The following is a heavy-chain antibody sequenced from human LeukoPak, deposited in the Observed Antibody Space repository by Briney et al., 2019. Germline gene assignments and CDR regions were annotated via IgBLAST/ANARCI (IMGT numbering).Heavy chain of an antibody. CDR3: ARPAAGQGGDWYFDL. D-gene: IGHD6-13*01. Sequence: SETLSLTCIVSGGSINNYFWSWIRQPPGKGLEWIGYVHYTGSTNYNPSLKSRATISVDTSKKQFSLKLSSVTATDTAVYYCARPAAGQGGDWYFDLWGRGTLVTVSS. V-gene: IGHV4-59*08. J-gene: IGHJ2*01. CDR2: VHYTGST. CDR1: GGSINNYF.